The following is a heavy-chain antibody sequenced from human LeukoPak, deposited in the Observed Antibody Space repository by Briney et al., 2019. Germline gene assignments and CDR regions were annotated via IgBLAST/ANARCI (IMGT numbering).Heavy chain of an antibody. CDR3: AKEAYWDSSGWYLGDYFDY. CDR2: ISGSGGST. D-gene: IGHD6-19*01. V-gene: IGHV3-23*01. Sequence: PGGSLRLSCAASGFTFSSYWMSWVRQAPGKGLEWVSAISGSGGSTYYADSVKGRFTISRDNSKNTLYLQMNSLRAEDTAVYYCAKEAYWDSSGWYLGDYFDYWGQGTLVTVSS. CDR1: GFTFSSYW. J-gene: IGHJ4*02.